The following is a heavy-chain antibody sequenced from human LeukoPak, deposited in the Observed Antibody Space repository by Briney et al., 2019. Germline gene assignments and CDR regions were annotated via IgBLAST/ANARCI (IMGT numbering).Heavy chain of an antibody. CDR1: GYSFTSYW. D-gene: IGHD6-19*01. V-gene: IGHV5-51*01. Sequence: GESLKISCKGSGYSFTSYWIAWVRPMPGEGLEWMGVIDADHAKPSSRRSFQGQVTITANKSISSAYMQWSSLKASDNAMYYCAIQRRSSGWPNDYRGQGNLVTVSS. CDR3: AIQRRSSGWPNDY. CDR2: IDADHAKP. J-gene: IGHJ4*02.